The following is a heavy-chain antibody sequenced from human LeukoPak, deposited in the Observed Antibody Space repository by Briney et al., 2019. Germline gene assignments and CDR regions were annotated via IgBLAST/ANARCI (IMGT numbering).Heavy chain of an antibody. V-gene: IGHV1-18*01. CDR2: ISAYNGNT. Sequence: ASVKVSCKASGHTFTSYGISWVRQAPGQGLEWMGWISAYNGNTNYAQKLQGRVTMTTDTSTSTAYMELRSLRSDDTAVYYCARDRYSSSWNWFDPWGQGTLVTVSS. J-gene: IGHJ5*02. CDR3: ARDRYSSSWNWFDP. CDR1: GHTFTSYG. D-gene: IGHD6-13*01.